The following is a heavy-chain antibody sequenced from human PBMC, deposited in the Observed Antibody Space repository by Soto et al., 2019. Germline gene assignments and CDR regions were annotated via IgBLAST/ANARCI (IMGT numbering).Heavy chain of an antibody. CDR3: ARNPIGVVVVITDEFDY. CDR1: GYTFTSYG. Sequence: ASVKVSCKASGYTFTSYGISWVRQAPGQGLEWMGWISAYNGNKNYAQKLQGRVTMTTDTSTSTAYMELRSLRSDDTAVYYCARNPIGVVVVITDEFDYWGQGTLVTVSS. V-gene: IGHV1-18*01. CDR2: ISAYNGNK. J-gene: IGHJ4*02. D-gene: IGHD3-22*01.